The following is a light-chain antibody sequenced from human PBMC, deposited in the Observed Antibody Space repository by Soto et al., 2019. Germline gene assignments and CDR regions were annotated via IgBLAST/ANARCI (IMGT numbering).Light chain of an antibody. CDR1: QGIRNE. CDR2: DAS. J-gene: IGKJ1*01. Sequence: AIQMTQSPSSLSASVGDRVTITCRASQGIRNELGWYQQKPGKAPQLLIYDASSLQSGLPSRFSGSGSDTDFTLTISSLQPEDFATYYCLQDYTYPWTFGQGTKVEV. CDR3: LQDYTYPWT. V-gene: IGKV1-6*01.